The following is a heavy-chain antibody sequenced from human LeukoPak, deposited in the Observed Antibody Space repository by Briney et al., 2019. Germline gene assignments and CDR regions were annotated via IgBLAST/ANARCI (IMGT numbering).Heavy chain of an antibody. V-gene: IGHV3-30*02. CDR1: GFAFSSYG. Sequence: GGSLRLSSAASGFAFSSYGMHWVRQAPGKGLEWVAFIRYDGSNKYYADSVKGRFTISRDNSKNTLYLQMNSLRAEDTAVYYCAKPEALDITIFGVVIDLDFDYWGQGTLVTVSS. J-gene: IGHJ4*02. D-gene: IGHD3-3*01. CDR2: IRYDGSNK. CDR3: AKPEALDITIFGVVIDLDFDY.